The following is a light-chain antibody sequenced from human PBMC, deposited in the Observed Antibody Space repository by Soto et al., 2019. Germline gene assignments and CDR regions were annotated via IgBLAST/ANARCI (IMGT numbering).Light chain of an antibody. CDR3: ETWDTSIQV. J-gene: IGLJ3*02. V-gene: IGLV4-60*02. CDR1: SGHSYYV. CDR2: LKRGGSY. Sequence: QPVLTQSSSASASLGSSVKLTCTLSSGHSYYVIAWHQQQPGKAPRYLMKLKRGGSYSKGSGIPDRFSGSSSGADRYLTISSLQFEDEADYYCETWDTSIQVFGGGTKVTVL.